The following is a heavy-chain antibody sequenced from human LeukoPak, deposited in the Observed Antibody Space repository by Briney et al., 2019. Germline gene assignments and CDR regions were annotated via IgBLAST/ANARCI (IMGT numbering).Heavy chain of an antibody. CDR3: ASSGIGHYYFDS. CDR1: GFTLSNYW. J-gene: IGHJ4*02. CDR2: IPNDGSDT. Sequence: PGGSLRLSCGASGFTLSNYWMHWLRQVPGKGLMWVARIPNDGSDTGYADSVKGRFTISRDDAKNTLFLQVNSLRAEDTAVYYCASSGIGHYYFDSWGQGALVTVSS. D-gene: IGHD3-10*01. V-gene: IGHV3-74*01.